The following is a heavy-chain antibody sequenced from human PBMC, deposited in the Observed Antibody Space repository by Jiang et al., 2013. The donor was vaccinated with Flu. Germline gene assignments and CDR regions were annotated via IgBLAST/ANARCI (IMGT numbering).Heavy chain of an antibody. D-gene: IGHD2-21*02. Sequence: GAEVKKPGESLKISCKGSGYSFTSYWIGWVRQMPGKGLEWMGIIHPGDSDTRYSPSFQGQVTISADKSISTAYLQWSSLKASDTAMYYCARSCGGDRYFLASSYWYFDLWGRGTLVTVSS. CDR2: IHPGDSDT. CDR3: ARSCGGDRYFLASSYWYFDL. V-gene: IGHV5-51*01. J-gene: IGHJ2*01. CDR1: GYSFTSYW.